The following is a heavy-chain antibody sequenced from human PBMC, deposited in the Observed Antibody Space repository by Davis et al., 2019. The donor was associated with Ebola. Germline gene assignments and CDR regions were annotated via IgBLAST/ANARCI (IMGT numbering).Heavy chain of an antibody. J-gene: IGHJ5*02. D-gene: IGHD2-2*01. CDR1: GGSISSYY. CDR2: IYYSGST. V-gene: IGHV4-59*12. Sequence: SETLSLTCTVSGGSISSYYWSWIRQPPGKGLEWIGYIYYSGSTNYNPSLKSRVTISVDTSKNQFSLKLSSVTAADTAVYYCARGPLYCISTSCYAGTGWFDPWGQGTLVTVSS. CDR3: ARGPLYCISTSCYAGTGWFDP.